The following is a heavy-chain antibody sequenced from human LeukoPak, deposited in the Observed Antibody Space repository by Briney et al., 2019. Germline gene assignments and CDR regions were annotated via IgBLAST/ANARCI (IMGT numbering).Heavy chain of an antibody. D-gene: IGHD3-22*01. J-gene: IGHJ5*02. CDR3: ARGYYDGCPYYHPNNNWFDP. CDR2: IKHDVSEK. Sequence: PGGSLRLSCAASAFSFSRYWMTWVRQAPGKGLEWVSIIKHDVSEKSSVESVKGRFTISRDNTKNSLYLQMNNLRVEDTAMYYCARGYYDGCPYYHPNNNWFDPWGQGTLVTVSS. CDR1: AFSFSRYW. V-gene: IGHV3-7*01.